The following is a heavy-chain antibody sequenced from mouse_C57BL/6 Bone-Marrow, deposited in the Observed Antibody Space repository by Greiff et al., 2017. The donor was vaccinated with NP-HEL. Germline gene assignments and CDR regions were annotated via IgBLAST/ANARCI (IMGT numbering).Heavy chain of an antibody. D-gene: IGHD2-1*01. Sequence: EVQRVESGGGLVKPGGSLKLSCAASGFTFSSYAMSWVRQTPEKRLEWVATISDGGSYTYYPDNVKGRFTISRDNAKNNLYLQMSHLKSEDTAMYYCARWGYGNSFDYWGQGTTLTVSS. CDR3: ARWGYGNSFDY. CDR1: GFTFSSYA. J-gene: IGHJ2*01. CDR2: ISDGGSYT. V-gene: IGHV5-4*01.